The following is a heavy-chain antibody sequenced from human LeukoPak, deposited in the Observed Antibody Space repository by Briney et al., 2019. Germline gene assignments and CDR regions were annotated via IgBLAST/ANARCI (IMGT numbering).Heavy chain of an antibody. CDR3: ARDSSRVRYFDY. CDR2: TYYRSKWYT. V-gene: IGHV6-1*01. J-gene: IGHJ4*02. D-gene: IGHD3-10*01. Sequence: SQTLSLTCAISGDSVSSNSAAWNWVRQSPSRGLEWLGRTYYRSKWYTDYAESVKSRITINPDTSKNQFSLQVNSVTPEDTAVYYCARDSSRVRYFDYWGQGTLVTVSS. CDR1: GDSVSSNSAA.